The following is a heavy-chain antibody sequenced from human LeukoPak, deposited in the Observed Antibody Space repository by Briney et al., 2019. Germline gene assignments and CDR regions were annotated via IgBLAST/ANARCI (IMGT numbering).Heavy chain of an antibody. J-gene: IGHJ6*03. CDR2: ISSSGSTI. CDR3: AKGITILGVVYYYMDV. D-gene: IGHD3-3*01. Sequence: GGSLRLSCAASGFTFRDYYMSWIRQAPGKGLEWVSYISSSGSTIYYADSVKGRFTISRDNSKNTLYLQMNSLSAEDTAVYYCAKGITILGVVYYYMDVWGKGTTVTVSS. V-gene: IGHV3-11*01. CDR1: GFTFRDYY.